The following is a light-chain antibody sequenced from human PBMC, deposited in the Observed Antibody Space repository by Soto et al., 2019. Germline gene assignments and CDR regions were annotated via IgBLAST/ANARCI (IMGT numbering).Light chain of an antibody. J-gene: IGLJ1*01. CDR3: SSFTSSITYV. Sequence: QSVLTQPASVSGSPGQSITISCTGPSSDVGGYNSVSWYRQDPGKAPKLMIYDVTNRPSGVSNRFSGSKSGNTASLTITGLQAEDEADYYCSSFTSSITYVFGTGTKVTVL. V-gene: IGLV2-14*01. CDR2: DVT. CDR1: SSDVGGYNS.